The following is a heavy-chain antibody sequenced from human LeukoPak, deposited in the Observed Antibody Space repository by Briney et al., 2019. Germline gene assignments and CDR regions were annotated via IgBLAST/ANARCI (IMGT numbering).Heavy chain of an antibody. Sequence: PGRSLRLSCAASGFTFTNYWMHWVRQAPGKGLVWVSRVLSDGSRITYADSVKGRFTISRDNAKKTLYLEMDSLRAEDTAVYYCARVAVGGTRAFDIWGQGTTVTVSS. CDR2: VLSDGSRI. CDR1: GFTFTNYW. V-gene: IGHV3-74*01. CDR3: ARVAVGGTRAFDI. J-gene: IGHJ3*02. D-gene: IGHD6-19*01.